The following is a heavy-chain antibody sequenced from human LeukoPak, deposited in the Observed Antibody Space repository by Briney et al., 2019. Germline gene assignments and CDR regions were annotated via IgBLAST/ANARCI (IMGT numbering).Heavy chain of an antibody. CDR1: GFTFSSYM. CDR3: ARSLTTLTYEGY. V-gene: IGHV3-21*01. CDR2: INSGSTYA. Sequence: GGSLRLSCAASGFTFSSYMMNWVRQAPGKGLEWVSSINSGSTYAYYTESVKGRFTVSRDNAKNSLFLQMNSLRAEDTAIYYCARSLTTLTYEGYWGQGTLVTVSS. J-gene: IGHJ4*02. D-gene: IGHD1-1*01.